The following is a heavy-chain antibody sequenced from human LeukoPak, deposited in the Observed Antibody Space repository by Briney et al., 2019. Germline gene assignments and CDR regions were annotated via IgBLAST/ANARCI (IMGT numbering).Heavy chain of an antibody. J-gene: IGHJ4*02. Sequence: GGSLRLSCAASGLTFTKAWMTWVRQAPGEGLEWVGRIKSNTDGGTTDYAAPVKGRFTISRDDSKSIAYLQMNSLKTEDTAVYYCAKLGVVVIRDYFDYWGQGTLVTVSS. CDR2: IKSNTDGGTT. CDR3: AKLGVVVIRDYFDY. V-gene: IGHV3-15*01. D-gene: IGHD3-22*01. CDR1: GLTFTKAW.